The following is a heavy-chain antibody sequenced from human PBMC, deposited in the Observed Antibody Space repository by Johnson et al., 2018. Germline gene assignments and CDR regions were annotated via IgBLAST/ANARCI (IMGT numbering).Heavy chain of an antibody. J-gene: IGHJ6*03. CDR2: ISDDGSNK. CDR1: GFTFSRYG. V-gene: IGHV3-30*18. D-gene: IGHD6-13*01. CDR3: AKEGAPGAAAGKRGIYDYYTRDG. Sequence: QVQLVESGGSVVQPGRPLRLSCAASGFTFSRYGMHGVRQAPGKGLEWVAVISDDGSNKYYADPVTGRFTISRDNSKNTLDLRMNSLRAEATAVYYCAKEGAPGAAAGKRGIYDYYTRDGWGKGTTVTFSS.